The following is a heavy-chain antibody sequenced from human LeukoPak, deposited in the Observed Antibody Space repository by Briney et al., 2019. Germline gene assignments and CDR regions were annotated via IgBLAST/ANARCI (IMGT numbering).Heavy chain of an antibody. CDR3: AREGPPFDY. CDR2: IYYSGYT. V-gene: IGHV4-59*12. CDR1: GGSISSYY. Sequence: PSETLSLTCTVSGGSISSYYWSWIRQPPGKGLKWIGNIYYSGYTTYSPSLRSRVTISVDTSKNQFSLKLSSVTAADTAVYYCAREGPPFDYWGQGTLVTVSS. J-gene: IGHJ4*02.